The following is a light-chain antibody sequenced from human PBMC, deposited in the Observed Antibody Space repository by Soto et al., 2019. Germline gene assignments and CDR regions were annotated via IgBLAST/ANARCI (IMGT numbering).Light chain of an antibody. CDR3: TSWTTSTTMI. CDR2: DVN. V-gene: IGLV2-14*03. Sequence: QSALTQPASVSGSPGQSITISCTGTRSDIGAYNFVSWYQQHPGEVPKLILYDVNVRPSRVSNRFSGSKSGNTASLTISVLQAEDEAVYYCTSWTTSTTMIFGGGTQVTVL. J-gene: IGLJ2*01. CDR1: RSDIGAYNF.